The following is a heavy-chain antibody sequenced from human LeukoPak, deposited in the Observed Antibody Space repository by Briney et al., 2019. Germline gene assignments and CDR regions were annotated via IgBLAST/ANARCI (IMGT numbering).Heavy chain of an antibody. CDR1: GYTFTSYG. J-gene: IGHJ4*02. CDR3: ARDGPWDCSSTSCYVNDY. V-gene: IGHV1-18*01. CDR2: ISAYNGST. D-gene: IGHD2-2*01. Sequence: GASVKVSCKASGYTFTSYGISWVRQAPGQGLEWMGWISAYNGSTNYAQKLQGRVTMTTDTSTSTAYMELRSLRSDDTAVYYCARDGPWDCSSTSCYVNDYWGQGTLVTVSS.